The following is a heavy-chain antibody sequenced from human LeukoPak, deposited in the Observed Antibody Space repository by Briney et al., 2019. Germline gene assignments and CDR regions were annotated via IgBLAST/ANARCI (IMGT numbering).Heavy chain of an antibody. CDR1: GYTFTGYY. Sequence: ASVKVSCKASGYTFTGYYMHWVRQAPGQGLEWMGWINPNSGGTNYAQKFQGRVTMTRDTSISTAYMELSRLRSDDTAVYYCAGGGRYYYDSSGSFDYWGQGTLVTVSS. D-gene: IGHD3-22*01. J-gene: IGHJ4*02. CDR2: INPNSGGT. V-gene: IGHV1-2*02. CDR3: AGGGRYYYDSSGSFDY.